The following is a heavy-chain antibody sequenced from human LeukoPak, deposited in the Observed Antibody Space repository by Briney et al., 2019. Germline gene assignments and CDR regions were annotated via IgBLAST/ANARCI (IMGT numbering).Heavy chain of an antibody. J-gene: IGHJ5*02. D-gene: IGHD3-10*01. V-gene: IGHV4-59*01. CDR2: IYYSGST. CDR1: GGSISSYY. CDR3: ARNYGSGLNWSDP. Sequence: PSEPLSLTCTVSGGSISSYYWSWIRQPPGKRLEWIGYIYYSGSTNYNPSLKSRVTISVDTSKNQFSLKRSSVTAADTAVYYCARNYGSGLNWSDPWGQGTLVTVSS.